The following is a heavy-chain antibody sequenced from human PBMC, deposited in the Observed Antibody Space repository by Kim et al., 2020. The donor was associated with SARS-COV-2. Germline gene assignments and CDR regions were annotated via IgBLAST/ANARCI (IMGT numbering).Heavy chain of an antibody. CDR3: ASVNPPTNGGCLGDFDY. V-gene: IGHV4-59*01. CDR2: IYYSGST. Sequence: SETLSLTCAVSGGSFSGYYWSWIRQPPGKGLEWIGDIYYSGSTNYNPSLKSRVTISVDTSKNQFSLKLSSVTAADTAVYYCASVNPPTNGGCLGDFDYWGQGTLVTVSS. CDR1: GGSFSGYY. J-gene: IGHJ4*02. D-gene: IGHD2-8*01.